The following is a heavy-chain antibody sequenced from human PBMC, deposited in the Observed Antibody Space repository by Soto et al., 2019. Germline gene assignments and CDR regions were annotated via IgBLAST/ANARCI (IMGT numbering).Heavy chain of an antibody. V-gene: IGHV3-73*01. Sequence: EVQLVESGGGLVQPGGSLKLSCAASGFTFSGSAMHWVRQASGKGLEWVGRIRSKANSYATAYAASVKGRFTISRDDSKNTAYLQMNSLKTEDTAVYYCTRSYGLDGYFDLWGRDTLVTVSS. CDR3: TRSYGLDGYFDL. J-gene: IGHJ2*01. CDR2: IRSKANSYAT. D-gene: IGHD3-3*01. CDR1: GFTFSGSA.